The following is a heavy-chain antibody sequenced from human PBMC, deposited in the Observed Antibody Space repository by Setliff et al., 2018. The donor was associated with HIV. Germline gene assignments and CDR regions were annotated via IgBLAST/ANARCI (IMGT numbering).Heavy chain of an antibody. CDR2: IHYSGAT. D-gene: IGHD2-8*01. CDR3: ARHSPNVGVRGDAFDI. Sequence: SETLSLTCTVSGGSISSHYLIWIRQPPGKGLEWIGYIHYSGATNYNPSLKSRVTISLETSRTQFSLRLSSVTAADTAVYYCARHSPNVGVRGDAFDIWGQGTVVTVSS. CDR1: GGSISSHY. J-gene: IGHJ3*02. V-gene: IGHV4-59*08.